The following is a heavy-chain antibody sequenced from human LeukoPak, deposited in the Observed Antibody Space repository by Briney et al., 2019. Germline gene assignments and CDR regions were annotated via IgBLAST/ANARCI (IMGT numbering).Heavy chain of an antibody. D-gene: IGHD3-22*01. V-gene: IGHV1-2*02. CDR2: INPNSGGT. CDR3: ARNYYDGTPDWSDP. Sequence: ASVKVSCKASGYTFTGYYMHWVRQAPGQGLEWMGWINPNSGGTNYAQKFQGRVTMTRDTSISTAYMELSRLRSDDTAVYYCARNYYDGTPDWSDPWGQGTLVTVSS. J-gene: IGHJ5*02. CDR1: GYTFTGYY.